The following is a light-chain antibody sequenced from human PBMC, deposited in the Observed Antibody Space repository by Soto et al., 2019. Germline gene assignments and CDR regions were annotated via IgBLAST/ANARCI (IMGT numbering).Light chain of an antibody. CDR1: QTISSW. Sequence: IQMTQSPSNLSGSGGDRVTITCRASQTISSWLAWYQPKPGKAPKLLIYKASTLKSGVPSRFSGSGSGTEFTLTISSLQPEDFASYYCQQSFSTPPTFGQGTKVDIK. V-gene: IGKV1-5*03. CDR3: QQSFSTPPT. J-gene: IGKJ1*01. CDR2: KAS.